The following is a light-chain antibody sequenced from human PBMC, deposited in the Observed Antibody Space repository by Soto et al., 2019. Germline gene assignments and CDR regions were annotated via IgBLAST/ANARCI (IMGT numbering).Light chain of an antibody. J-gene: IGLJ2*01. CDR3: AAWDDSLSGVV. Sequence: QSVLTQPPSASGTPGQRVTISCSGSSSNIGSNYVYWYLQLPGTAPKLLIYRNNQRPSGVPDRFSGSKSGTSASLAISGLRSEDEADYYCAAWDDSLSGVVFGGGTKLTVL. CDR2: RNN. CDR1: SSNIGSNY. V-gene: IGLV1-47*01.